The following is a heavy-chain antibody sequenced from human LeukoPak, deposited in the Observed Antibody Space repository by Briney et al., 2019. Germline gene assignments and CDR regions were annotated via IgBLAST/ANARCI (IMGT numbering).Heavy chain of an antibody. V-gene: IGHV4-31*03. CDR1: GGSISSGGYC. Sequence: SETLSLTCTVSGGSISSGGYCWRWIRQHPGKGLEWIGYIYYSGSTYYNPSLKSRVTISVDTSKNQFSLKLSSVTAADTAVYYCARGSWEMTTVTPWFDPWGQGTLVTVSS. D-gene: IGHD4-11*01. CDR2: IYYSGST. CDR3: ARGSWEMTTVTPWFDP. J-gene: IGHJ5*02.